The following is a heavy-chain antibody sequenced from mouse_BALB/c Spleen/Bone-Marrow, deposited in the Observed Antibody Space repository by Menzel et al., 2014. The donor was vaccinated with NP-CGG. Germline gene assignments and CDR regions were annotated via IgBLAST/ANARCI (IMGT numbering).Heavy chain of an antibody. D-gene: IGHD1-1*01. V-gene: IGHV1-4*01. CDR2: INPSSAYT. CDR1: GYTFTRYT. CDR3: TIRYYAMDY. Sequence: VQLQQSGAELARPGASVKMSCQASGYTFTRYTMHWEKQRPGRGLEWIGYINPSSAYTNYNQKFKDKATLTADKSSSTAYIQLSSLTSEDSAVYYCTIRYYAMDYWGQGTSVTVSS. J-gene: IGHJ4*01.